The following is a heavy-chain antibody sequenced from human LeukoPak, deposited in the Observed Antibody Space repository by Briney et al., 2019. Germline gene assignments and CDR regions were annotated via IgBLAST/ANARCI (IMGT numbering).Heavy chain of an antibody. D-gene: IGHD6-13*01. CDR2: FDPEDGET. V-gene: IGHV1-24*01. CDR3: ATAGIAAAGTWFDP. CDR1: GYTLTELS. J-gene: IGHJ5*02. Sequence: GASVKVSCKVSGYTLTELSMHWVRQAPGKGLEWMGGFDPEDGETIYAQKFQGRVTMTEDTSTDTAYMELSSLRSEDTAVYYCATAGIAAAGTWFDPWGQGTLVTASS.